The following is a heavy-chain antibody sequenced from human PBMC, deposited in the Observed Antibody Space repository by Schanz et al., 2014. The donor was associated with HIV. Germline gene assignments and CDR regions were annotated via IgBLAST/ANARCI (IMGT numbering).Heavy chain of an antibody. CDR3: ARGRFCSGGSCYHDY. J-gene: IGHJ4*02. CDR2: ITPKFGIP. V-gene: IGHV1-69*01. D-gene: IGHD2-15*01. Sequence: QVQLVQSGAEVKKPGSSVKVSCKASGGTFSSSAISWVRQAPGQGPEWMGGITPKFGIPNYAQKFQSRLIITVDESTSTAYMELSGLKSDDTAVYYCARGRFCSGGSCYHDYWGQGTLVTVSS. CDR1: GGTFSSSA.